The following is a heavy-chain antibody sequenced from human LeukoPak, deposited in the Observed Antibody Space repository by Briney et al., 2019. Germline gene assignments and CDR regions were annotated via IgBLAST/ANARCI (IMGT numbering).Heavy chain of an antibody. CDR1: GGTFSSYA. J-gene: IGHJ4*02. CDR3: ARGRRVEMATNYYFDY. D-gene: IGHD5-24*01. Sequence: GSSVKVSCKASGGTFSSYAISWVRQAPGQGLEWMGGIIPIFGTANYAQKFQGRVTMTADESTSTAYMELSSLRSEDTAVYYCARGRRVEMATNYYFDYWGQGTLVTVSS. CDR2: IIPIFGTA. V-gene: IGHV1-69*01.